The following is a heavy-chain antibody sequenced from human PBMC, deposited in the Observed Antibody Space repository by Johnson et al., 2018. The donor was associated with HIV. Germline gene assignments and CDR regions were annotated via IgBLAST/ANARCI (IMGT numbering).Heavy chain of an antibody. CDR1: GFTFSNYG. Sequence: QVQLVESGGGVVQPGESLRLSCAASGFTFSNYGMHWVRQAPGKGLEWVAFIRYDGSNTYYADSVKGRCTISRENSKNPLYLQMNSLRVEDTAVYYCSKDLAMVLFDIWGQGTMVTVSS. CDR2: IRYDGSNT. D-gene: IGHD5-18*01. V-gene: IGHV3-30*02. J-gene: IGHJ3*02. CDR3: SKDLAMVLFDI.